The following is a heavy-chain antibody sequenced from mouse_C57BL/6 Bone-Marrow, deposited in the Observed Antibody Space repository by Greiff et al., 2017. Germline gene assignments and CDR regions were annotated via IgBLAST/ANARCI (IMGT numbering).Heavy chain of an antibody. CDR2: IYPSDSET. Sequence: QVQLQQPGAELVRPGSSVKLSCKASGYTFTSYWMDWVKQRPGQGLEWIGNIYPSDSETHYNQKFKDKATLTVDKSSSTAYMQLSSLTSEDSAVYYCAMARYWYFDVGGTGTTVTVSS. CDR3: AMARYWYFDV. J-gene: IGHJ1*03. V-gene: IGHV1-61*01. CDR1: GYTFTSYW.